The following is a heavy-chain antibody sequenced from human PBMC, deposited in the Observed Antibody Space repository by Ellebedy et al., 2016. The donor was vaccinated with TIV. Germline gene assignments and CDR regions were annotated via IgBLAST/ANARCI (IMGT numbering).Heavy chain of an antibody. CDR2: IYYSGST. CDR1: GGSISSSSYY. V-gene: IGHV4-39*01. Sequence: MPSETLSLTCTVSGGSISSSSYYWGWIRQPPGKGLEWIGSIYYSGSTYYNPSLKSRVNISRDTSKNQFSLKLSSVTAADTAVYYCARMGSGGDIFDAFDIWGQGTMVIVSS. J-gene: IGHJ3*02. CDR3: ARMGSGGDIFDAFDI. D-gene: IGHD2-15*01.